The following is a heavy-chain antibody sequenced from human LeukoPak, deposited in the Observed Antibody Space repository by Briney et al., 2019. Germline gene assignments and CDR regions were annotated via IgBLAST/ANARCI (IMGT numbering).Heavy chain of an antibody. CDR1: GGSISSGSYY. Sequence: SQTLSLTCTVSGGSISSGSYYWSWIRQPAGKGLEWIGRIYTSGSTNYNPSLKSRVTISIDTSKNQLSLKLSSVMAADTAVYYCARKDGDIWGQGTMVTVAS. V-gene: IGHV4-61*02. CDR2: IYTSGST. D-gene: IGHD2-15*01. CDR3: ARKDGDI. J-gene: IGHJ3*02.